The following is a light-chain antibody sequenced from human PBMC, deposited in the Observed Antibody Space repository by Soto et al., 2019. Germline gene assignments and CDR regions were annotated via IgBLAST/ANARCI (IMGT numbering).Light chain of an antibody. J-gene: IGKJ2*01. Sequence: EIVLTQSPATLSLSPGERATLSCRASQSVSSYLAWYQQKPGQTPRLLIYDASNRATGIPARFSGSGSGTDVTLTISSLEPEDFAVYYGQQRSSWPRTFGQGTTLEIK. V-gene: IGKV3-11*01. CDR2: DAS. CDR1: QSVSSY. CDR3: QQRSSWPRT.